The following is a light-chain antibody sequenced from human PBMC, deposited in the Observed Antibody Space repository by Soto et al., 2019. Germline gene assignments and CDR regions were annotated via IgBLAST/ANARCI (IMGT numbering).Light chain of an antibody. CDR3: QQYVTSSPRT. CDR1: HTISSSY. Sequence: EIGLTQSPGTLSLSPGERATLSCRASHTISSSYLAWYQQKPGQAPRLLMYGISRRATGIPDGFSGSGSGTYFVLTITRLEPDDFAVYYCQQYVTSSPRTFGQGTKVEIK. V-gene: IGKV3-20*01. J-gene: IGKJ1*01. CDR2: GIS.